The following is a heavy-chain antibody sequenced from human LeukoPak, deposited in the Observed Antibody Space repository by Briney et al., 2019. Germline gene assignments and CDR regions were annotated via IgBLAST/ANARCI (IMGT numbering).Heavy chain of an antibody. CDR3: ARGPPRGKYYYMDV. CDR1: GFTFIIFD. CDR2: IGTASDT. J-gene: IGHJ6*03. V-gene: IGHV3-13*01. Sequence: GGSLRLSCAASGFTFIIFDMHWARQPTGQGLEWVSTIGTASDTYYPGSVEGRFTLSRDNAKSSLYLQMNSLTAGDTAVYYCARGPPRGKYYYMDVWGKGTTVTVSS. D-gene: IGHD1-1*01.